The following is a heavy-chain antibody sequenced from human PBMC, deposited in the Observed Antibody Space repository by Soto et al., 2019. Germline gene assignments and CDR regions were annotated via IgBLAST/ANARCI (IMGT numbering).Heavy chain of an antibody. V-gene: IGHV1-69*13. D-gene: IGHD5-18*01. CDR3: ARVYLYPIQLWLRDYYYYYGMDV. CDR2: IIPIFGTA. Sequence: ASVKVSCKASGGTFSSYAISWVRQAPGQGLEWMGGIIPIFGTANYAQKFQGRVTITADESTSTAYMELSSLRSEDTAVYYCARVYLYPIQLWLRDYYYYYGMDVWGQGTTVTVSS. J-gene: IGHJ6*02. CDR1: GGTFSSYA.